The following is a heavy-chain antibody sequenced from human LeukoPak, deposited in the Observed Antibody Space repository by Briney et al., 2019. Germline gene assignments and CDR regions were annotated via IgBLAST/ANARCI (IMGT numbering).Heavy chain of an antibody. CDR3: AREYTLYISGWFIDY. CDR2: IYYSGST. V-gene: IGHV4-59*12. D-gene: IGHD6-19*01. J-gene: IGHJ4*02. CDR1: GGSISSYY. Sequence: SETLSLTCTVSGGSISSYYWSWIRQPPGKGLEWIGYIYYSGSTNYNPSLKSRVTISIDTSKNQFSLTLSPVTAADTAVYYCAREYTLYISGWFIDYWGQGTVVTVSS.